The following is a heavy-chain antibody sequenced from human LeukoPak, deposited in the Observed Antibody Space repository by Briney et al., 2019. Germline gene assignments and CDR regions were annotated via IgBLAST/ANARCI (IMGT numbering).Heavy chain of an antibody. CDR3: ARVRRSAKNYYGMDV. V-gene: IGHV3-48*02. J-gene: IGHJ6*02. CDR2: ICSSSSTI. Sequence: GGSLRLSCAASGFTFSSYRMNWVRQAPGKGLEWVSYICSSSSTIYYADSVKGRFTISRDNAKNSLFLQMNSLRDEDTAVYYCARVRRSAKNYYGMDVWGQGSTVTVSS. CDR1: GFTFSSYR.